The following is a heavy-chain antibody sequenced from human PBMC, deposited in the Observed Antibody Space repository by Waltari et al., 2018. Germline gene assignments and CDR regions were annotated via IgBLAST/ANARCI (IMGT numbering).Heavy chain of an antibody. Sequence: QVQLVQSGSELKKPGASVKVSCKASGYTFTGYAMNWVRHAPGQGLEWMGWSNTRTGNPTYAQGFTGRCVFSLYTSVSTAYLQISSLKAEDTAVYYCARDGRMFPWIQLWERDAFDIWGQGTMVTVSS. D-gene: IGHD5-18*01. CDR3: ARDGRMFPWIQLWERDAFDI. CDR1: GYTFTGYA. V-gene: IGHV7-4-1*02. CDR2: SNTRTGNP. J-gene: IGHJ3*02.